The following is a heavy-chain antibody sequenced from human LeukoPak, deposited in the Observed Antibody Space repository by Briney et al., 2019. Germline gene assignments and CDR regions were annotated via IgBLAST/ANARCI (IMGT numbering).Heavy chain of an antibody. CDR2: IYSGGRT. J-gene: IGHJ4*02. CDR3: ARDPPDY. CDR1: GFIVSSNY. V-gene: IGHV3-53*01. Sequence: GGSLRLSCAASGFIVSSNYMSWVRQAPGKGLEWVSVIYSGGRTYYADSVKGRFTISRDNAKNSLYLQMNSLRAEDTGVYYCARDPPDYWGQGILVTVSS.